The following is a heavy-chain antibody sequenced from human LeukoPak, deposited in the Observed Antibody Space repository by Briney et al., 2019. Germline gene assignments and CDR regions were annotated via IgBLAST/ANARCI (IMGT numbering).Heavy chain of an antibody. J-gene: IGHJ2*01. CDR2: ISSSSSTI. Sequence: GESLRLSCAASGFTFSSYTMNWVRQTPGKGPEWVSYISSSSSTIYYADSVKGRFTISRDNAKNSLYLQMNSLRAEDTAVYYCARAYDSSGYYFSLGWYFDLWGRGTLVTVSS. D-gene: IGHD3-22*01. CDR3: ARAYDSSGYYFSLGWYFDL. CDR1: GFTFSSYT. V-gene: IGHV3-48*04.